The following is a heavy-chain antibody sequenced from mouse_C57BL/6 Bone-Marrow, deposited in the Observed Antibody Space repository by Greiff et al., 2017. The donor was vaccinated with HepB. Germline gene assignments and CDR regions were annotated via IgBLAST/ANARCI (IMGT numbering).Heavy chain of an antibody. J-gene: IGHJ2*01. D-gene: IGHD2-3*01. V-gene: IGHV6-6*01. Sequence: EVQLQQSGGGLVQPGGSMKLSCAASGFTFSDAWMDWVRQSPEKGLEWVAEIRNKANNHATYYAESVKVRFTISRDDSKSSVYLQMNSLRAEDTGIYYCTIGGWLLPYYFDYWGQGTTLTVSS. CDR2: IRNKANNHAT. CDR3: TIGGWLLPYYFDY. CDR1: GFTFSDAW.